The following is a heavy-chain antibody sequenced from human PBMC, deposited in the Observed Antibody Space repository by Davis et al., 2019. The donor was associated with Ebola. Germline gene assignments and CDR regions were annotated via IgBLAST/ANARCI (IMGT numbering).Heavy chain of an antibody. CDR2: ISAYNCDT. D-gene: IGHD4-17*01. CDR3: ARKYGDYDYYYYGMDV. J-gene: IGHJ6*02. Sequence: AASVKVSCKASGYTFTTYIISWVRQAPGQGLEWMGWISAYNCDTNYAQKFQGRVTMTRDTSTSTAYMELRSLRSDDTAVYYCARKYGDYDYYYYGMDVWGQGTTVTVSS. V-gene: IGHV1-18*01. CDR1: GYTFTTYI.